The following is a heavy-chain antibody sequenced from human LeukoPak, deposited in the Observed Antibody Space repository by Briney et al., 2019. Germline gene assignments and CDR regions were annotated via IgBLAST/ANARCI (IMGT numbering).Heavy chain of an antibody. V-gene: IGHV4-59*01. J-gene: IGHJ6*02. CDR1: GGSISSYY. Sequence: KPSETLSLTCTVSGGSISSYYWSWIRQPPGKGLEWIGYIYYSGSTNYNPSLKSRVTISVDTSKNQFSLKLSSVTAADTAVYYCARVSRITIFGVALYYYYGMDVWGQGTTVTVSS. D-gene: IGHD3-3*01. CDR3: ARVSRITIFGVALYYYYGMDV. CDR2: IYYSGST.